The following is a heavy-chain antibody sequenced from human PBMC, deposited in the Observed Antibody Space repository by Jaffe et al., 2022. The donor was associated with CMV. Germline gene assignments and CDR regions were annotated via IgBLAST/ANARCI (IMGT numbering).Heavy chain of an antibody. CDR2: IGASGDSI. CDR1: GFTFSTYA. J-gene: IGHJ4*02. V-gene: IGHV3-23*01. Sequence: EVQLLESGGGLVQPGESLRLSCAVSGFTFSTYAMNWVRQAPGKGLEWVSSIGASGDSIYYADSVKGRFTISRDNSKSTLYLQMNSLRGEDTAVYYCATDPSVELAAIWARHLDYWGQGTLVTVSS. CDR3: ATDPSVELAAIWARHLDY. D-gene: IGHD1-1*01.